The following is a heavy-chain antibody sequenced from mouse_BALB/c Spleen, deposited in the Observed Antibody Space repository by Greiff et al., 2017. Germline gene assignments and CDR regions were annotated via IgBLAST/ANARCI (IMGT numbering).Heavy chain of an antibody. CDR2: IWAGGST. J-gene: IGHJ4*01. V-gene: IGHV2-9*02. D-gene: IGHD2-3*01. CDR3: ARVYDGYSFYYAMDY. CDR1: GFSLTSYG. Sequence: QVQLKESGPGLVAPSQSLSLTCTVSGFSLTSYGVHWFRQPPGKGLEWLGVIWAGGSTNYNSALMSRLSISKDNSKSQVFLKMNSLQTDDTAMYYCARVYDGYSFYYAMDYWGQGTSVTVSS.